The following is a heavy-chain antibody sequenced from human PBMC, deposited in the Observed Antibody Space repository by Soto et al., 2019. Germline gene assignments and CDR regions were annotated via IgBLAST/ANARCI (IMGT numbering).Heavy chain of an antibody. CDR2: IYHSGST. Sequence: QVQLQESGPRLVKPLQTLSLTCTVSGGSVTSGGYFWSWIRQHPGKGLEWIGNIYHSGSTSYNPSLKRRVTISLETSQSQFSLKLSSVTAADTAVYYCAREGLFRTFFDYWGQGTLVTVSS. D-gene: IGHD2-2*01. CDR1: GGSVTSGGYF. J-gene: IGHJ4*02. V-gene: IGHV4-31*03. CDR3: AREGLFRTFFDY.